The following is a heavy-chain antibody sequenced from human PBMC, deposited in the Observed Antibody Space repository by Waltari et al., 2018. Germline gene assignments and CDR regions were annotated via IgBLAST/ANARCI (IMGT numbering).Heavy chain of an antibody. CDR1: EYIFPAFY. CDR2: INPNTGGT. Sequence: QGQLVQSSAEVKKPGASLKLSCKPSEYIFPAFYLHLVRQAPGGGLEWMGRINPNTGGTNLAESFQGRVTVTRDTSITTAYMELTRLTSDDTAMYYCARSTGTSYDSYYKGLDVWGQGTTLTVSS. CDR3: ARSTGTSYDSYYKGLDV. V-gene: IGHV1-2*06. J-gene: IGHJ6*02. D-gene: IGHD3-16*01.